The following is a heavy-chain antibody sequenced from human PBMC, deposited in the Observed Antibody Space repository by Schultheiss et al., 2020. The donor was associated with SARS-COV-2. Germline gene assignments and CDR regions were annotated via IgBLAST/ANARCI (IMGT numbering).Heavy chain of an antibody. Sequence: GGSLRLSCAASGFTVSSNYMSWVRQAPGKGLEWVSVIYSGGSTYYADSVKGRFTISRDNSKNTLYLQMNSLRAEDTAVYYCAKVRGFYCSSTSCHDEYYFDYWGQGTLVTVSS. D-gene: IGHD2-2*01. CDR3: AKVRGFYCSSTSCHDEYYFDY. J-gene: IGHJ4*02. V-gene: IGHV3-53*05. CDR2: IYSGGST. CDR1: GFTVSSNY.